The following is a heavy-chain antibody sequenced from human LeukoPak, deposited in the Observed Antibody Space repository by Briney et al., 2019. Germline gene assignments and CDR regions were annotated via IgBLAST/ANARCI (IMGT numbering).Heavy chain of an antibody. V-gene: IGHV4-59*12. CDR3: ARTTEGYCSSASCFGLSYSYYMDV. J-gene: IGHJ6*03. CDR2: IYYSGST. CDR1: GGSISSYY. D-gene: IGHD2-2*01. Sequence: NPSETLSLTCTVSGGSISSYYWSWIRQPPGKGLEWIGYIYYSGSTNYNPSLKSRVTISVDTSKNQFSLKLSSVIAADTAVYYCARTTEGYCSSASCFGLSYSYYMDVWGKGTTVTISS.